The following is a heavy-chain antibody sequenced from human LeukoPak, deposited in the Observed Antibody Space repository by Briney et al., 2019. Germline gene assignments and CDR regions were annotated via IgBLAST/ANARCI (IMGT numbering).Heavy chain of an antibody. CDR3: ARGLGATGWQYYFDS. V-gene: IGHV4-59*01. J-gene: IGHJ4*02. CDR2: IYYSEST. Sequence: SETLSLTCAVYGGSFSGYYWSWIRQPPGKGLEWIGYIYYSESTNYSPSLKSRVTISVDTSKNQFSLKLSSVTAADTAVYYCARGLGATGWQYYFDSWGQGTLVTVSS. D-gene: IGHD1-26*01. CDR1: GGSFSGYY.